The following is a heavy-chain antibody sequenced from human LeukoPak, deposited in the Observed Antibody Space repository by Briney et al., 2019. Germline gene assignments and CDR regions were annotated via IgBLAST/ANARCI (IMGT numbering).Heavy chain of an antibody. D-gene: IGHD5-18*01. Sequence: GASVKVSCKASGYTFTSYGISWVRQAPGQGLEWMGWISAYNGNTNYAQKPQGRVTMTTDTSTSTAYMELRSLRSDDTAVYYCARDRAVQLWLSAPSWFDPWGQGTLVTVSS. CDR1: GYTFTSYG. J-gene: IGHJ5*02. V-gene: IGHV1-18*01. CDR2: ISAYNGNT. CDR3: ARDRAVQLWLSAPSWFDP.